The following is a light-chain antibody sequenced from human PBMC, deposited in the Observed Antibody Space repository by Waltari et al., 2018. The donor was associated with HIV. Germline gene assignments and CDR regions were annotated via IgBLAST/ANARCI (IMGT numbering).Light chain of an antibody. V-gene: IGLV2-14*01. CDR2: EVK. Sequence: QSALIQPASVSGSPGQSITISCSGASTDIGASDYVSWYRQLPDRAPRLILYEVKKRPSGGSSRFSGSKSGNTASLTISGLQVEDEAVYFCSSYSTGDTLVLFGGGTRLTVL. CDR1: STDIGASDY. CDR3: SSYSTGDTLVL. J-gene: IGLJ2*01.